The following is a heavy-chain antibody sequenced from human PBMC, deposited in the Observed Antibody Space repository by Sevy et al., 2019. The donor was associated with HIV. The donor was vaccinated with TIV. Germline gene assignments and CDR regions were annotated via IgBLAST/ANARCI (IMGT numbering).Heavy chain of an antibody. CDR1: GFTFTRYA. V-gene: IGHV3-30-3*01. CDR3: ARDPHAVPHWGSFDS. D-gene: IGHD3-16*01. J-gene: IGHJ4*02. CDR2: ISKEGTNK. Sequence: GGSLRLSCEASGFTFTRYAFHWVRQAPGKGLEWVAVISKEGTNKYKTDPVKGRFTISRDNSRITLFLQMERLRAEDTAMYFCARDPHAVPHWGSFDSWGQGTLVTVSS.